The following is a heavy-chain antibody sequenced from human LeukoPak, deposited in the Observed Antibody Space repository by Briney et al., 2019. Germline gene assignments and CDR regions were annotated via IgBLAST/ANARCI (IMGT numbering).Heavy chain of an antibody. V-gene: IGHV3-23*01. CDR2: ISRSGGST. Sequence: GGSLRLSCAASGFTFSSYAMSWVRQAPGKGLEWVSAISRSGGSTYYADSVKGRFTISRDNSKNTLYLQMNSLRAEDTAVYYCAKDSRVYCSSTSCSPSDYWGQGTLVTVSS. D-gene: IGHD2-2*01. J-gene: IGHJ4*02. CDR1: GFTFSSYA. CDR3: AKDSRVYCSSTSCSPSDY.